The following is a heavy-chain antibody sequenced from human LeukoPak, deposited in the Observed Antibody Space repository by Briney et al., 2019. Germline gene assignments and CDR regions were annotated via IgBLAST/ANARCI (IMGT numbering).Heavy chain of an antibody. CDR1: GYTFTSYY. J-gene: IGHJ4*02. Sequence: VASVNVSCKASGYTFTSYYMHWVRQAPGQGLEWMGIINPSGGSTSYAQKFQGRVTMTRDTSTSTVYMELSSLRSEDTAVYYCARGFSRYYDSSGYYSDYWGQGTLVTASS. CDR2: INPSGGST. CDR3: ARGFSRYYDSSGYYSDY. D-gene: IGHD3-22*01. V-gene: IGHV1-46*01.